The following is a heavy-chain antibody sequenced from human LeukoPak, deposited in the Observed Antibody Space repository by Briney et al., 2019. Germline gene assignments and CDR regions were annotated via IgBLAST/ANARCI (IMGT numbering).Heavy chain of an antibody. CDR3: ARQYSSSSGWFDP. V-gene: IGHV4-39*01. CDR2: MYYSGST. J-gene: IGHJ5*02. CDR1: GGSVSSRSYY. D-gene: IGHD6-6*01. Sequence: SETLSLTCTVSGGSVSSRSYYWGWIRQPPGMGLDWIGSMYYSGSTYYNPSLKSRVTISVDTSKSQFSLKLSSVTAADTAVYYCARQYSSSSGWFDPWGQGTLVTVSS.